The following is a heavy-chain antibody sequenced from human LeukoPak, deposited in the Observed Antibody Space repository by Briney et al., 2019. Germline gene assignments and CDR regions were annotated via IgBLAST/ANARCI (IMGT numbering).Heavy chain of an antibody. Sequence: GGSLRLSCAASGFTFSTYPMHWVRQAPGKGLEWVAVMSFDGDSEYYSDSVRGRFTVSRDNAKNSLYLQMNSLRVEDTALYYCARRAPSHDFDDWGQGTLVTVSS. CDR1: GFTFSTYP. CDR3: ARRAPSHDFDD. J-gene: IGHJ4*02. CDR2: MSFDGDSE. V-gene: IGHV3-30-3*01.